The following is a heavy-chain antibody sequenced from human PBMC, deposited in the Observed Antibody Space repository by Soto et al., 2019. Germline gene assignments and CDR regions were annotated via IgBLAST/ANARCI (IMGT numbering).Heavy chain of an antibody. CDR2: ISSSAKTI. D-gene: IGHD3-16*01. J-gene: IGHJ6*02. Sequence: EVQLVESGGGLVQPGGSLRLSCAASGFAFSSYEMNWVRQAPGKGLEWVSYISSSAKTIYYADSVKGRFTISRDNAKSSLYLQMNSLRAEDAAVYYCVRDRDSDTFFPYFYGMDVWGQGTTVTVSS. V-gene: IGHV3-48*03. CDR3: VRDRDSDTFFPYFYGMDV. CDR1: GFAFSSYE.